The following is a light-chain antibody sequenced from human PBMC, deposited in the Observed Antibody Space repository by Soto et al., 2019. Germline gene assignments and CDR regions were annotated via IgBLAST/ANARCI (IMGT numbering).Light chain of an antibody. J-gene: IGKJ5*01. CDR3: MQSTQLPPT. CDR2: EVS. CDR1: QSLLHITGETF. V-gene: IGKV2D-29*02. Sequence: DVVMTQTPLSLSVTPGQPASISCKSSQSLLHITGETFLFWYLQKPGQSPQLLIYEVSTRVSGVTDRFSGSGSGTDFTLEISRVETDDVGIYYCMQSTQLPPTFGQGTRLVIE.